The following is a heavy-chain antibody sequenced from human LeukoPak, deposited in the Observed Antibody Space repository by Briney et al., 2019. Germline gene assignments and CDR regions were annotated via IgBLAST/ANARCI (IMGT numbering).Heavy chain of an antibody. V-gene: IGHV3-48*03. CDR3: ARKYCSSTGCLFDC. CDR2: IISSGSTI. J-gene: IGHJ4*02. Sequence: GGSLRLSRAASGFTFSNYEMNSVGQAPGKGLEWVSYIISSGSTIYYADSVKGRFTISRDNAKNSLYLQMNSLRAEDTAVYYCARKYCSSTGCLFDCWGQGTLVTVSS. D-gene: IGHD2-2*01. CDR1: GFTFSNYE.